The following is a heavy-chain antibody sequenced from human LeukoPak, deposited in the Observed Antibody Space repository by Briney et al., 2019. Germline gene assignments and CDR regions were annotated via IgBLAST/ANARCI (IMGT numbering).Heavy chain of an antibody. CDR3: ASLWGGTLAYYYDSSGYEFDY. CDR1: GGSFSGYY. V-gene: IGHV4-34*01. D-gene: IGHD3-22*01. Sequence: SETLSLTCAVYGGSFSGYYWSWIRQPPGKGLEWIGEINHSGSTNYNPSLKSRVTISVGTSKNQFSLKLSSVTAADTAVYYCASLWGGTLAYYYDSSGYEFDYWGQGTLVTVSS. CDR2: INHSGST. J-gene: IGHJ4*02.